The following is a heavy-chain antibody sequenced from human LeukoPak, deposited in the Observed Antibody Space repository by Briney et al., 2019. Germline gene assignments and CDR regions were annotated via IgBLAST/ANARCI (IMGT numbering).Heavy chain of an antibody. Sequence: ASVKVSCKASGYTFTGYYMHWVRQAPGQGLEWMGWINPNSGGTNYAQKFQGRVTMTRDMSTSTVYMELSSLRSEDTAVYYCARVGRGAARSPGDYWGQGTLVTVSS. CDR1: GYTFTGYY. CDR3: ARVGRGAARSPGDY. CDR2: INPNSGGT. V-gene: IGHV1-2*02. J-gene: IGHJ4*02. D-gene: IGHD6-6*01.